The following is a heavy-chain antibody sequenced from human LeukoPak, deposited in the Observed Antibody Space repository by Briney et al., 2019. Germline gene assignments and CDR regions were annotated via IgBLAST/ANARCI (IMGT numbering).Heavy chain of an antibody. CDR1: GYSFTSYW. CDR3: ARHTVTNGPNYYGMDV. Sequence: GESLKISCKGSGYSFTSYWIGWVRQMPGKGLEWMGIIYPGDSGTRYSPSFQGQVTISADKSISTAYLQWSSLKASDTAMYYCARHTVTNGPNYYGMDVWGQGTTVTVSS. V-gene: IGHV5-51*01. D-gene: IGHD4-11*01. J-gene: IGHJ6*02. CDR2: IYPGDSGT.